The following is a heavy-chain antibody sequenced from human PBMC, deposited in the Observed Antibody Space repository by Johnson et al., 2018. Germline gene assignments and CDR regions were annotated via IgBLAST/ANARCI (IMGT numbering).Heavy chain of an antibody. V-gene: IGHV1-69*01. Sequence: QVQLVQSGAEVKKPGSSVKVSCKASGGTFSSYAISWVRQAPGQGLEWMGGIIPIFGTANYAQKFQGRVTITADESTSTAYMELSSLRSEDTAVYYCAKDSGPHDYGDPGGEYFQHWGQGTLVTVSS. CDR1: GGTFSSYA. CDR3: AKDSGPHDYGDPGGEYFQH. CDR2: IIPIFGTA. J-gene: IGHJ1*01. D-gene: IGHD4-17*01.